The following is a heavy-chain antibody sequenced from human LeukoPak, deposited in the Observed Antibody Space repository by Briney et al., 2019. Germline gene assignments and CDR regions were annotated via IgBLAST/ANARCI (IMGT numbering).Heavy chain of an antibody. CDR3: ARDREEWDYSMDV. V-gene: IGHV3-7*01. CDR1: GLTLSHYW. Sequence: GGSLRLSCAASGLTLSHYWMHWVRQAPGKGLEWVANIKQDGSEKYYVDSVKGRFTISRDNAKNSLYLQMNSLRAEDTAVYYCARDREEWDYSMDVWGKGTTVTVSS. D-gene: IGHD3-3*01. J-gene: IGHJ6*03. CDR2: IKQDGSEK.